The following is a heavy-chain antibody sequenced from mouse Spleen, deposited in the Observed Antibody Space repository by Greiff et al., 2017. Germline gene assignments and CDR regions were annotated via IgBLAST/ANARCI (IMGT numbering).Heavy chain of an antibody. V-gene: IGHV5-4*01. CDR1: GFTFSSYA. D-gene: IGHD2-3*01. J-gene: IGHJ2*01. CDR3: AREGDDGYPLDY. CDR2: ISDGGSYT. Sequence: EVKLMESGGGLVKPGGSLKLSCAASGFTFSSYAMSWVRQTPEKRLEWVATISDGGSYTYYPDNVKGRFTISRDNAKNNLYLQMSHLKSEDTAMYYCAREGDDGYPLDYWGQGTTLTVSS.